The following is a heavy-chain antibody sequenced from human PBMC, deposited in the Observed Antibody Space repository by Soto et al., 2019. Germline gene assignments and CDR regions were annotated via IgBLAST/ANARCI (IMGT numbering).Heavy chain of an antibody. CDR3: ARNRVGIWGAEGY. J-gene: IGHJ4*02. V-gene: IGHV3-48*01. Sequence: EVQLVESGGGLVQPGGSLRLSCAASGFTFSSYSMNWVRQAPGKGLEWVSYISSSSSTIYYADSVKGRFTISRDNAKNSLYLQINSLRAEDTAVYYCARNRVGIWGAEGYWGQGTLVTVSS. CDR2: ISSSSSTI. CDR1: GFTFSSYS. D-gene: IGHD1-26*01.